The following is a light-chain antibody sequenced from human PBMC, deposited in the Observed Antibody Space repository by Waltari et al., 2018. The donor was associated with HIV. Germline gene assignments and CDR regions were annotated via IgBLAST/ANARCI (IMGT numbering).Light chain of an antibody. Sequence: EIVMTQSPATLSVSPGERATLSCRASQSVSSNLAWYQQKPGQAPRLLMYSASTRATDIPARCSGSGSGTEFTLTISRLQSEDFAVYYCQQYNDWPLGTFGQGTKVEIK. V-gene: IGKV3-15*01. CDR1: QSVSSN. CDR3: QQYNDWPLGT. CDR2: SAS. J-gene: IGKJ1*01.